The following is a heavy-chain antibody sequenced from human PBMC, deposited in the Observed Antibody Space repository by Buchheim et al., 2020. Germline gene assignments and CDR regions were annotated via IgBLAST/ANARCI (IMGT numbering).Heavy chain of an antibody. CDR3: ARDLVEIYTAKVSVYYCYYGMDV. CDR1: GFTFSSYW. J-gene: IGHJ6*02. D-gene: IGHD5-18*01. V-gene: IGHV3-74*01. Sequence: EVQLVESGGGLVQPGGPLRLPCAASGFTFSSYWMHWVRQAPGKGLVWVSRINSDGSSTSYADSVKGRFTISRDNAKNTLYLQMNNLRAEHTAVYYCARDLVEIYTAKVSVYYCYYGMDVWGQGTT. CDR2: INSDGSST.